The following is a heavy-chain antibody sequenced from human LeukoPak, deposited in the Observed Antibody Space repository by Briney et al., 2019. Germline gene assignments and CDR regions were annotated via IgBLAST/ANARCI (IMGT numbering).Heavy chain of an antibody. CDR3: ARVGYSSGYYYYGMDV. J-gene: IGHJ6*02. CDR2: ISSSSSTI. D-gene: IGHD3-22*01. V-gene: IGHV3-48*04. Sequence: GGSLRLSCAASGFTFSSYSMNWVRQAPGKGLGWVSYISSSSSTIYYADSVKGRFTISRDNAKNSLYLQMNSLRAEDTAVYYCARVGYSSGYYYYGMDVWGQGTTVTVSS. CDR1: GFTFSSYS.